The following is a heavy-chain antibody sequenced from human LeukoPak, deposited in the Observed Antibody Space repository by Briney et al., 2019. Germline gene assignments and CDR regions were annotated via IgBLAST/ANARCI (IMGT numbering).Heavy chain of an antibody. CDR3: AIENYYDSSGYYR. Sequence: AASGKVSCKASGYTFTSYGISWVRQAPGQGLEWMGWISAYNGNTNYAQKLQGRVTMTTDTSTSTAYMELRSLRSDDTAVYYCAIENYYDSSGYYRWGQGTLVTVSS. D-gene: IGHD3-22*01. CDR1: GYTFTSYG. V-gene: IGHV1-18*01. J-gene: IGHJ5*02. CDR2: ISAYNGNT.